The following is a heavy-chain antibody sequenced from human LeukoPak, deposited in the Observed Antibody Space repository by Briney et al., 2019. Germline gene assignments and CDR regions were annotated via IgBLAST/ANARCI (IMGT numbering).Heavy chain of an antibody. CDR2: IIPIFGTA. Sequence: SVKVSCKASGYAFTGYYMHWVRQAPGQGLEWMGGIIPIFGTANYAQKFQGRVTITADESTSTAYMELSSLRSEDTAVYYCARDLYCGGDCYSGRNWFDPWGQGTLVTVSS. D-gene: IGHD2-21*01. CDR1: GYAFTGYY. CDR3: ARDLYCGGDCYSGRNWFDP. V-gene: IGHV1-69*13. J-gene: IGHJ5*02.